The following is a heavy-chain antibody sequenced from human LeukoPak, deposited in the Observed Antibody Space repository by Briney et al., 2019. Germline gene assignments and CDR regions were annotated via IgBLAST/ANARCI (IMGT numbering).Heavy chain of an antibody. CDR2: IKSKTDGGTT. V-gene: IGHV3-15*01. CDR3: TTDYDYVWGSYRLDY. Sequence: PGGSLRLSCAAPGFTFSNAWMSWVRQAPGKGLEWVGRIKSKTDGGTTDYAAPVKGRFTISRDDSKNTLYLQMNSLKTEDTAVYYCTTDYDYVWGSYRLDYWGQGTLVTVSS. D-gene: IGHD3-16*02. CDR1: GFTFSNAW. J-gene: IGHJ4*02.